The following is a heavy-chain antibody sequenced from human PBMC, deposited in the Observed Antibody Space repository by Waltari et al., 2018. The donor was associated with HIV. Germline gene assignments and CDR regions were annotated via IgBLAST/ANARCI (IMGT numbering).Heavy chain of an antibody. D-gene: IGHD2-2*02. J-gene: IGHJ6*02. CDR2: VGISGTTI. Sequence: EMQLVESGGGLVQPGGSLRHSCVASGFTFSSYEMNWVGRVPGKGLGWISYVGISGTTISYAESVKCRFTFSRDNAKKSLFLQMNGLRVEDTAVYWCARVNQVLYYVMDVWGQGTTVTVSS. V-gene: IGHV3-48*03. CDR1: GFTFSSYE. CDR3: ARVNQVLYYVMDV.